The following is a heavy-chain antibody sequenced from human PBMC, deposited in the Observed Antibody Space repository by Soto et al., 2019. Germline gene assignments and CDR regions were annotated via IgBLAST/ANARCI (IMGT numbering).Heavy chain of an antibody. V-gene: IGHV3-15*07. CDR1: GFTFSNAW. CDR2: IKSKTDGGTT. J-gene: IGHJ4*01. CDR3: NTDSYSTMIGGRFDY. Sequence: EVHLVESGGGLVKPGGSLRLSCAASGFTFSNAWINWVRQAPGKGLEWVGRIKSKTDGGTTDFAAPVKGRFAISRDDSKDLVYLPMNSPKTEEKGIYYCNTDSYSTMIGGRFDYWGHGTLVTVSS. D-gene: IGHD3-22*01.